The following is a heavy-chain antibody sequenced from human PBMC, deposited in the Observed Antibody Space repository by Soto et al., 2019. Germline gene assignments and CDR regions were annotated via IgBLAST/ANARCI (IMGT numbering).Heavy chain of an antibody. V-gene: IGHV4-30-4*01. Sequence: SETLSLTCSVSGDSISNLDYFWAWIRQPPGQALEYIGYIYKSATTYYNPSFESRVAISVDTSKSQFSLNVTSVTAADTAVYFCARGRYCLTGRCFPNWFDSWGQGTPVTVSS. D-gene: IGHD7-27*01. CDR2: IYKSATT. CDR1: GDSISNLDYF. J-gene: IGHJ5*01. CDR3: ARGRYCLTGRCFPNWFDS.